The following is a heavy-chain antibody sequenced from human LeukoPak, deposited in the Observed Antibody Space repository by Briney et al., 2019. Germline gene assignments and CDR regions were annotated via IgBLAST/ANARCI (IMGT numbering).Heavy chain of an antibody. CDR1: GFTFSSYS. CDR3: ARDHNWSFDY. CDR2: ITSSSGTT. J-gene: IGHJ4*02. Sequence: GGSLRLSCAASGFTFSSYSVNWVRQAPGKVLEWISYITSSSGTTCYADSVKGRFTVSRDNAKNSLYLQMNSLRAEDTAVYYCARDHNWSFDYWGQGILVTVSS. D-gene: IGHD1-20*01. V-gene: IGHV3-48*04.